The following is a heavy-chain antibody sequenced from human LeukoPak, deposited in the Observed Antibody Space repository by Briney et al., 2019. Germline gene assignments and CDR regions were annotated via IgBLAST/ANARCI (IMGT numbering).Heavy chain of an antibody. D-gene: IGHD2-8*01. V-gene: IGHV3-23*01. CDR2: ISGSGSST. CDR1: GFTFRSYA. J-gene: IGHJ4*02. CDR3: AKPGVFS. Sequence: GGSLRLSCAAPGFTFRSYAMSWVRQAPGKGLEWVSTISGSGSSTYYADSVKGRLTISRDNSKNTLYVQMNSLRAEDTAVYYCAKPGVFSWGQGTLVTVSS.